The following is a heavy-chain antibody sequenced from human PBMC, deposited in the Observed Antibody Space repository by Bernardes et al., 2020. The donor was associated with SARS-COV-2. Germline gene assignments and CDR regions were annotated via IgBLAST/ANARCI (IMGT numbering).Heavy chain of an antibody. CDR2: TSGSGGST. D-gene: IGHD3-10*01. J-gene: IGHJ4*02. CDR3: AKGKYYYGSGLGDY. Sequence: RGSLRLSCAASGFTSSSIAMSWVRQAPGKWLEWVSATSGSGGSTYHADSVKGRFTISRENSKNTLYLQMNSLRAEETAVYYCAKGKYYYGSGLGDYWGQGTLVTVSS. V-gene: IGHV3-23*01. CDR1: GFTSSSIA.